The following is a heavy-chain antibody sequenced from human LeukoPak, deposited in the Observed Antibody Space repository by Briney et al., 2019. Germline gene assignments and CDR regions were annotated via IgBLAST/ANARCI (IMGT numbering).Heavy chain of an antibody. J-gene: IGHJ4*02. CDR1: GGSISSYY. V-gene: IGHV4-59*01. CDR2: IYYSGST. D-gene: IGHD5-18*01. CDR3: ARTGGYSLASFDY. Sequence: PSETLSLPCTVSGGSISSYYRSWIRQPPGKGLEGVGNIYYSGSTNYNPSLKSRVTISVDTSKNQCTLKLSSVTAADTAVYYCARTGGYSLASFDYWGQGTLVTISS.